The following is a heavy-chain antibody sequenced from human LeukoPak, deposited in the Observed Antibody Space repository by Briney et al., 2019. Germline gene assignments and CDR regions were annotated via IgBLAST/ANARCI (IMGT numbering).Heavy chain of an antibody. D-gene: IGHD3-22*01. CDR1: VFTFSSYG. V-gene: IGHV3-33*01. Sequence: PGGPLRLSCAASVFTFSSYGMHWVRQAPGKGLEWVAVIWFDGSNEYYADSVKGRFTISRDNSKNTLYLQMNSLRAEDTAVYYCARATFHYDTSGRYYYNYGMDVWGQGTTVTVSS. CDR2: IWFDGSNE. J-gene: IGHJ6*02. CDR3: ARATFHYDTSGRYYYNYGMDV.